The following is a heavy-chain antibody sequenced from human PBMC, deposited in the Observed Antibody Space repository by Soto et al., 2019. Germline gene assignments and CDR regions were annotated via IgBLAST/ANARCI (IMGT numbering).Heavy chain of an antibody. J-gene: IGHJ4*02. CDR1: GGTFSSYT. D-gene: IGHD4-17*01. V-gene: IGHV1-69*02. CDR3: VGGDYAPYSFSDYSFDS. Sequence: SVKVSCKASGGTFSSYTISWVRQAPGQGLEWMGRIIPILGIANYAQKFQGRVTITADKSTSTAYMELRSLRSEDTAVYYCVGGDYAPYSFSDYSFDSGGRGPLDPVSS. CDR2: IIPILGIA.